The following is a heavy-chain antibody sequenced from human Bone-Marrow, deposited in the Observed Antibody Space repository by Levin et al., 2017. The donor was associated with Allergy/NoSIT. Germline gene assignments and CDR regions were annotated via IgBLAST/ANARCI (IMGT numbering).Heavy chain of an antibody. J-gene: IGHJ6*02. Sequence: SETLSLTCAVSGGSISSGGYSWSWIRQPPGKGLEWIGYIYHSGSTYYNPSLKSRVTISVDRSKNQFSLKLSSVTAADTAVYYCARGASYYYDKGNYGMDVWGQGTTVTVSS. CDR3: ARGASYYYDKGNYGMDV. CDR2: IYHSGST. CDR1: GGSISSGGYS. V-gene: IGHV4-30-2*01. D-gene: IGHD3-22*01.